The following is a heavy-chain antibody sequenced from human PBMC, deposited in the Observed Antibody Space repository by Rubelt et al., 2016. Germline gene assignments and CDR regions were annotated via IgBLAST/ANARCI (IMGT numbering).Heavy chain of an antibody. CDR3: ASYYFDSSGYYKFFDH. CDR2: IYYSGST. V-gene: IGHV4-31*02. Sequence: GKGLEWIGYIYYSGSTYYNPSLKSRVTISVDTSKNQFSLKLNSVTAADTAVYYCASYYFDSSGYYKFFDHWGQGTLVTVSS. D-gene: IGHD3-22*01. J-gene: IGHJ4*02.